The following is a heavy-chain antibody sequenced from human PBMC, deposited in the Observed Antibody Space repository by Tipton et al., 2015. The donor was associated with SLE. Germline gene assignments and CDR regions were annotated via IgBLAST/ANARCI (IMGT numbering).Heavy chain of an antibody. D-gene: IGHD2-2*01. CDR2: IYNNGNT. CDR1: GASISSHY. CDR3: ARGKRSSTTWGYWFDP. Sequence: LRLSCTVSGASISSHYWNWIRQPPGKGLEWIGNIYNNGNTNYNPSLKSRVTISVDTSRNQFFLKLSSVTATDTALYYCARGKRSSTTWGYWFDPWGRGTPATVSS. J-gene: IGHJ5*02. V-gene: IGHV4-59*11.